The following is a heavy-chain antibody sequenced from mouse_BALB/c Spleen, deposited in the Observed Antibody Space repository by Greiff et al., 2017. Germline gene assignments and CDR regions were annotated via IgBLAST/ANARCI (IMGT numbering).Heavy chain of an antibody. D-gene: IGHD1-2*01. J-gene: IGHJ3*01. CDR2: ISNGGGST. Sequence: EVKLMESGGGLVQPGGSLKLSCAASGFTFSSYTMSWVRQTPEKRLEWVAYISNGGGSTYYPDTVKGRFTISRDNAKNTLYLQMSSLKSEDTAMYYCARHIITTAWFAYWGQGTLVTVSA. CDR3: ARHIITTAWFAY. V-gene: IGHV5-12-2*01. CDR1: GFTFSSYT.